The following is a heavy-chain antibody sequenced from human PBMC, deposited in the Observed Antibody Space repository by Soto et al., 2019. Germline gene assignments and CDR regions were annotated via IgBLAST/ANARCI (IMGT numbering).Heavy chain of an antibody. CDR2: IYYSGST. CDR1: GGSISSGGYY. J-gene: IGHJ6*02. CDR3: ARGGAVTTFFYYYGMDV. V-gene: IGHV4-31*03. D-gene: IGHD4-17*01. Sequence: SETLSLTCTVSGGSISSGGYYWSWIRQHPGKGLEWIGYIYYSGSTYYNPSLKSRVTISVDTSKNQFSLKLSSVTAADTAVYYCARGGAVTTFFYYYGMDVWGQGTTVTVSS.